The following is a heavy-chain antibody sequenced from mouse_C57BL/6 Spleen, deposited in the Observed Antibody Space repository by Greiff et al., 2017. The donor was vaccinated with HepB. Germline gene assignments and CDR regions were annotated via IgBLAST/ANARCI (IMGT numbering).Heavy chain of an antibody. Sequence: VQLQQPGAELVRPGSSVKLSCKASGYTFTSYWMHWVKQRPIQGLEWIGNIDPSDSETHYNQKFKDKATLTVDKSSSTAYMQLSSLTSEDSAVYYCARGGADGGFAYWGQGTLVTVSA. CDR1: GYTFTSYW. CDR3: ARGGADGGFAY. CDR2: IDPSDSET. J-gene: IGHJ3*01. V-gene: IGHV1-52*01.